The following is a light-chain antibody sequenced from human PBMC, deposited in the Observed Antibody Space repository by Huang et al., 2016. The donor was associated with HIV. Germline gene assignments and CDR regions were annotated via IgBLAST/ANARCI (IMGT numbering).Light chain of an antibody. J-gene: IGKJ4*01. V-gene: IGKV3-11*01. CDR2: DAS. CDR3: QQRSNWPPLT. Sequence: EIVLTQSPATLSLSPGDTATLSCRASQSVGYYLAWYQQKPGRAPRLLIYDASNRATGIPGRFSGSGSGTDFTLTISSLGPEDFAVYYCQQRSNWPPLTFGGGTKVEI. CDR1: QSVGYY.